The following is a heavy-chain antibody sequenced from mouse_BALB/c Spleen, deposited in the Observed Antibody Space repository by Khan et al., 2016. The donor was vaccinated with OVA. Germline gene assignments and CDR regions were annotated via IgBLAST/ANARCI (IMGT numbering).Heavy chain of an antibody. Sequence: QVQLQQSGAELVKPGASVKLSCTASGYTFTSYWMHWVKLRPGQGFEWIGEINPNNGDTNYREKFKSKATLTVDKSSSTASMKLSSRTSYDSAVYYCTIGTYPYYAMHYWGPGTSVTVSS. CDR1: GYTFTSYW. CDR3: TIGTYPYYAMHY. D-gene: IGHD2-14*01. V-gene: IGHV1S81*02. J-gene: IGHJ4*01. CDR2: INPNNGDT.